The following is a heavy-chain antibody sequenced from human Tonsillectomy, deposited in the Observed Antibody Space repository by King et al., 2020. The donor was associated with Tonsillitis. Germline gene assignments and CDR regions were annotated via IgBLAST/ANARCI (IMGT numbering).Heavy chain of an antibody. CDR1: GLTFSSYW. V-gene: IGHV3-7*03. J-gene: IGHJ4*02. Sequence: VQLVESGGGLVQPGGSLRLSCAVSGLTFSSYWMSWVRQAPGKGLEWVANINQNGGEKYYVDSVKGRFTISRDNAKNSLYLQMNSLRADDTAVYYWARDGTGGGKDWGPGTRVT. CDR2: INQNGGEK. CDR3: ARDGTGGGKD. D-gene: IGHD1-14*01.